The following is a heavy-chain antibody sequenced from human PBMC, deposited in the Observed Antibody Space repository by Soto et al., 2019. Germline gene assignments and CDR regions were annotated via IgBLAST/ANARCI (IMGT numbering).Heavy chain of an antibody. CDR3: AKDNLFEQRQKWRSFDY. J-gene: IGHJ4*02. CDR1: GFTFSSYA. Sequence: EVQLLESGGGLVQPGGSLRLSCAASGFTFSSYAMSWVRQAPGKGLEWVSAISGSGGSTYYADSVKGRFTISRDNSKNTLNLQMNSLRAEDTAVYYCAKDNLFEQRQKWRSFDYWGQGTLVTVSS. D-gene: IGHD6-25*01. V-gene: IGHV3-23*01. CDR2: ISGSGGST.